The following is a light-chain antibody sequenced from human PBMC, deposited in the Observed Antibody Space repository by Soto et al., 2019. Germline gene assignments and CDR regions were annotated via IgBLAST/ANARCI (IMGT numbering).Light chain of an antibody. J-gene: IGKJ1*01. CDR2: GAS. Sequence: EIVLTQSPGTLSLSPGERATLSCRASQSVSSSYLAWYQHKPGQAPRLLIYGASNRATGIPARFSGSGSGTDYTLTISSLEPEDFAVYYCQQRSNWPPTWTFGQGTKVDI. CDR3: QQRSNWPPTWT. CDR1: QSVSSSY. V-gene: IGKV3-11*01.